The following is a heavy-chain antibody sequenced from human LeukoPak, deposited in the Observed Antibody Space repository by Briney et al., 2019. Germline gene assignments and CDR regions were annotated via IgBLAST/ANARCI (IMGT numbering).Heavy chain of an antibody. J-gene: IGHJ4*02. CDR1: GFTFSSYA. Sequence: KAGGSLRLSCAASGFTFSSYAMSWVRQAPGKGLEWVSSIGSSGTYMYYADSVRGRFTISRDNAKNSLYLQMNSLRAEDTAVYYCARGFLSSGWFDYWGQGTLVTVSS. CDR2: IGSSGTYM. V-gene: IGHV3-21*01. CDR3: ARGFLSSGWFDY. D-gene: IGHD6-19*01.